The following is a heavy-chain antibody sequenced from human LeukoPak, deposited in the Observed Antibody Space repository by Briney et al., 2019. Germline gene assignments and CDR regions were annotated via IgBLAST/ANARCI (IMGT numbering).Heavy chain of an antibody. CDR3: AKDIRSRRDGYNSPGGNFDY. J-gene: IGHJ4*02. Sequence: TGGSLRLSCAASGFTFDDYAMHWVRQAPGKGLEWVSGISWNSGSIGYADSVKGRFTISRDNAKNSLYLQMNSLRAEDTALYCCAKDIRSRRDGYNSPGGNFDYWGQGTLVTVSS. CDR1: GFTFDDYA. D-gene: IGHD5-24*01. CDR2: ISWNSGSI. V-gene: IGHV3-9*01.